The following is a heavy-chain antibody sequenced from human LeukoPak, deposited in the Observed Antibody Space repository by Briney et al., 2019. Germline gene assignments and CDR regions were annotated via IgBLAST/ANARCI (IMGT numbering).Heavy chain of an antibody. V-gene: IGHV3-64D*09. CDR1: GFTFSNYA. CDR3: VKRYCSGGSCYQFDY. Sequence: GGSLRLSCSTSGFTFSNYAMHWVRQAPGKGLEYVSAIRSNGANTYYADSVKGRVTISRDNSKNTLFLQLSSLRVEDTAVYYRVKRYCSGGSCYQFDYWGQGTLVIVSS. CDR2: IRSNGANT. D-gene: IGHD2-15*01. J-gene: IGHJ4*02.